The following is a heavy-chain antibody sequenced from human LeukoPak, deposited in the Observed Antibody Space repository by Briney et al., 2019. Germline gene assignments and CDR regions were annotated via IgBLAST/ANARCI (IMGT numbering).Heavy chain of an antibody. V-gene: IGHV3-48*01. D-gene: IGHD2-2*01. CDR3: TRDPHALDY. Sequence: PGESLRLSCAASGFTFSGYSMNWVRQAPGKGLEWVSYITSSSSRIYYADSVKGRFTISRDNAKNSLYLQMNSLRAEDTAIYYCTRDPHALDYWGQGTLVTVSS. J-gene: IGHJ4*02. CDR2: ITSSSSRI. CDR1: GFTFSGYS.